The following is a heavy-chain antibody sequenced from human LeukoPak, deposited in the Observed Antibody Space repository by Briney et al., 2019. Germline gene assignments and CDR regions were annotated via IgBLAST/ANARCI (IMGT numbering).Heavy chain of an antibody. J-gene: IGHJ5*02. CDR1: GFTFSTYA. CDR2: ISNTGATT. V-gene: IGHV3-23*01. Sequence: GGSLRLSCAASGFTFSTYAMSWVRQAPGKGLEGGSTISNTGATTYYADSGKGRFTISRDNSNNTLYLQMNSLRAEDTAVYYCAKVCRDGYNRDCFDPWGQGTLVTVSS. CDR3: AKVCRDGYNRDCFDP. D-gene: IGHD5-24*01.